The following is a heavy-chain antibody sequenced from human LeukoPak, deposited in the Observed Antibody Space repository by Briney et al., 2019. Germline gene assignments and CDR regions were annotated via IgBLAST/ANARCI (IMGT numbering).Heavy chain of an antibody. D-gene: IGHD1-1*01. CDR2: INHSGST. J-gene: IGHJ4*02. Sequence: SETLSLTCAVYGGSFSGYYWSWIRQPPGKGLEWIGEINHSGSTNYNPSLKSRVTISVDTSKNQCSLKLSSVTAADTAVYYCATQRTDYGDYWGQGTLVTVSS. CDR1: GGSFSGYY. V-gene: IGHV4-34*01. CDR3: ATQRTDYGDY.